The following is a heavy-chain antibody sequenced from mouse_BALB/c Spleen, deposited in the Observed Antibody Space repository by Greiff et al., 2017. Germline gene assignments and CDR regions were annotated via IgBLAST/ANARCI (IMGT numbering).Heavy chain of an antibody. J-gene: IGHJ4*01. D-gene: IGHD1-1*01. CDR3: ARKGLLRSLYYAMDY. Sequence: QVQLQQSGPGLVQPSQSLSITCTVSGFSLTSYGVHWVRQSPGTGLEWLGVIWSGGSTDYNAAFISRLSISKDNSKSQVFFKMNSLQANDTAIYYCARKGLLRSLYYAMDYWGQGTSVTVSS. CDR2: IWSGGST. V-gene: IGHV2-2*02. CDR1: GFSLTSYG.